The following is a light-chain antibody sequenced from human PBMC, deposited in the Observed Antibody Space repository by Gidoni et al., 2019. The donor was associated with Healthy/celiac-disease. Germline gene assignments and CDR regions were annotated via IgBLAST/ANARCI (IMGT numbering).Light chain of an antibody. J-gene: IGKJ2*01. V-gene: IGKV1-5*03. CDR3: QQYNSYSPMYT. Sequence: DIQITQSPSTLSASVGDRVTITCRASQSISSWLAWYQQKPGKATKLLIYKASSLESGVPSRFSGSGSGTEFTLTISSLQPDDFATYYCQQYNSYSPMYTFGQGTKLEIK. CDR2: KAS. CDR1: QSISSW.